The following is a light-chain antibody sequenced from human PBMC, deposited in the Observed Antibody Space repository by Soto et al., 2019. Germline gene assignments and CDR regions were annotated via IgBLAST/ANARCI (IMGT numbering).Light chain of an antibody. J-gene: IGLJ2*01. V-gene: IGLV2-23*01. CDR3: CSYACSHVV. CDR1: SSDVGSYNL. Sequence: QSALTQPASVSGSPGQSITISCTGTSSDVGSYNLVSWYQQHPGKAPKLMIYEGSKRPSGVSNRFSGSKSGNTASLTISGLQAEDEADYYCCSYACSHVVFGGGTQLTVL. CDR2: EGS.